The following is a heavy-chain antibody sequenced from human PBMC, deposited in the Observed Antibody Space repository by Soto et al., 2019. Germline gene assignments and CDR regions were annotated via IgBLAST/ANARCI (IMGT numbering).Heavy chain of an antibody. CDR2: IYPSGST. CDR3: VRGRSYSVYDF. Sequence: SETLSLTCTVSGGSISGHSWIWIRQPAGKGLEWIGHIYPSGSTSYNPSLRSRVTMSLDTSSNQTFLNLTSVTAADTAVFYCVRGRSYSVYDFWGPGTLVTVSS. D-gene: IGHD5-12*01. V-gene: IGHV4-4*07. J-gene: IGHJ4*02. CDR1: GGSISGHS.